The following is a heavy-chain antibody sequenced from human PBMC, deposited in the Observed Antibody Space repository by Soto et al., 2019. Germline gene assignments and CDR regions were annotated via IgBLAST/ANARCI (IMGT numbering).Heavy chain of an antibody. D-gene: IGHD1-26*01. Sequence: QVQLVQSGAEIKKPGASVQISCKASGYTFTTYYIHWVRHAPGQGLEWMGVINSSGGNPNYTQTCQGRVTMPRHTSTGKVYMELSSLRSEDTTTYYCARDRGAYFDLWGPGTLVTVSS. CDR2: INSSGGNP. J-gene: IGHJ2*01. CDR3: ARDRGAYFDL. V-gene: IGHV1-46*01. CDR1: GYTFTTYY.